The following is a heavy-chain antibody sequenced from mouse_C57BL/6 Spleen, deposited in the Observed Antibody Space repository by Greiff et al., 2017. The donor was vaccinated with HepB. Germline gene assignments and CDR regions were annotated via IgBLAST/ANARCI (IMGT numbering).Heavy chain of an antibody. CDR2: IWGDGST. D-gene: IGHD2-2*01. J-gene: IGHJ3*01. V-gene: IGHV2-3*01. CDR1: GFSLTSYG. CDR3: AKGGLRRGFAY. Sequence: VQLQESGPGLVAPSQRLSITCTVSGFSLTSYGVSWVRQPPGKGLEWLGVIWGDGSTNYHSALIASLSISKDNSKSKVFLKLISLQTDDTATYYCAKGGLRRGFAYWGQGTLVTVSA.